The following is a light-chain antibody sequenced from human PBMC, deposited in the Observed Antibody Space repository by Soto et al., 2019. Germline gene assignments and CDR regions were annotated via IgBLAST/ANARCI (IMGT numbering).Light chain of an antibody. Sequence: HSLLTQPPSASGSPGQSVTISCTGTSSDVGGYNYVSWYQQHPGKAPKLMIYEVSKWPSGVPDRFSGSKSGNTASLTVSGLQPEDEADYYCSSYAGSNNLVFGGGTKVTVL. CDR1: SSDVGGYNY. J-gene: IGLJ2*01. V-gene: IGLV2-8*01. CDR2: EVS. CDR3: SSYAGSNNLV.